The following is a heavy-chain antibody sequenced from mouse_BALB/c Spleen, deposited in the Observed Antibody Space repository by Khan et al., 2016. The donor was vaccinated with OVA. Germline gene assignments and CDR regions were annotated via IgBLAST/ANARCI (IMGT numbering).Heavy chain of an antibody. V-gene: IGHV5-6-5*01. CDR1: GFTFSSYA. D-gene: IGHD2-14*01. CDR3: AREAYRYDEYYFDY. Sequence: EVKLLESGGGSVKPGGSLKLSCAVSGFTFSSYAMSWVRQTPEKRLEWVASISSGGSTYYPDSVKGRFTISRDNARNIVYLQMSSLRSEDMAMYFCAREAYRYDEYYFDYWGQGTTLTVSS. CDR2: ISSGGST. J-gene: IGHJ2*01.